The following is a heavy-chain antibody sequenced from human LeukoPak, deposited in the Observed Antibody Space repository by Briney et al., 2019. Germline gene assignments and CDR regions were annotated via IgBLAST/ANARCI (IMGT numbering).Heavy chain of an antibody. Sequence: PSETLSLSCTVSGDSFSSHYWSWMRQPPGKGLEWIGYIYYNGSTTYNPQLMSRVTTSVDTTTKRSSFMLSSVTTAETTVLYCCGDLDGFWTGAFDYWGQGTLVTVSS. CDR1: GDSFSSHY. CDR3: CGDLDGFWTGAFDY. J-gene: IGHJ4*02. CDR2: IYYNGST. D-gene: IGHD3/OR15-3a*01. V-gene: IGHV4-59*11.